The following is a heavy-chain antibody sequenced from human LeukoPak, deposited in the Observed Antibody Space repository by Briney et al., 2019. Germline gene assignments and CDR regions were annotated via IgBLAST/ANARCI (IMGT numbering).Heavy chain of an antibody. Sequence: GGSLRLSCAAPGFTFSSYWMHWVRQAPGKGLVWVSGTNSDGSTTAYADSVKGRFTISRDNAENTLYLQMNSLRAEDTAVYYCATNIVGPTLDYWGQGTLVTVSS. V-gene: IGHV3-74*01. CDR1: GFTFSSYW. D-gene: IGHD1-26*01. CDR2: TNSDGSTT. CDR3: ATNIVGPTLDY. J-gene: IGHJ4*02.